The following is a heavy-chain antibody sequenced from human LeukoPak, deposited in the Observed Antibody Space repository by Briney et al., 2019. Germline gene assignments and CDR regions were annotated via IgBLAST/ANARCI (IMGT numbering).Heavy chain of an antibody. CDR1: GGSFSGYS. D-gene: IGHD6-19*01. CDR3: ARRLKTAVAEYYFDY. CDR2: LNHSGST. Sequence: SETLSLNCAVYGGSFSGYSWTWIRQPPGKGLEWIGELNHSGSTNYNPSLKSRVTISVDTSKNQFSLKLTSVTAADTAVYYCARRLKTAVAEYYFDYWGQGTLVTVSS. V-gene: IGHV4-34*01. J-gene: IGHJ4*02.